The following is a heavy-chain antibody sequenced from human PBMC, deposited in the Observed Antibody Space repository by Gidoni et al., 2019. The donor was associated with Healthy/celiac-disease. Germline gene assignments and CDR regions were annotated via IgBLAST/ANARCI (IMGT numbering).Heavy chain of an antibody. Sequence: QVQLVQSGAEVKKPGSSVTVPCKASGGTFSSYAISWVRQAPGQGLEWMGGIIPIFGTANYAQKFQGRVTITADESTSTAYMELSSLRSEDTAVYYCARRDSGSYRIDYWGQGTLVTVSS. CDR2: IIPIFGTA. J-gene: IGHJ4*02. CDR3: ARRDSGSYRIDY. V-gene: IGHV1-69*01. D-gene: IGHD1-26*01. CDR1: GGTFSSYA.